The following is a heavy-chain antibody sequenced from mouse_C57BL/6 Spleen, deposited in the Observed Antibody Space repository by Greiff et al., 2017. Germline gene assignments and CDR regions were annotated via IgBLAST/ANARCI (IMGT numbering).Heavy chain of an antibody. V-gene: IGHV3-1*01. CDR3: AREGIYDGYYGYFDV. J-gene: IGHJ1*03. CDR1: GYSITSGYD. D-gene: IGHD2-3*01. Sequence: EVQLQQSGPGMVKPSQSLSLTCTVTGYSITSGYDWHWIRHFPGNKLEWMGYISYSGSTNYNPSLKSRISITHDTSKNHFFLKLNSVTTEDTATYYCAREGIYDGYYGYFDVWGTGTTVTVSS. CDR2: ISYSGST.